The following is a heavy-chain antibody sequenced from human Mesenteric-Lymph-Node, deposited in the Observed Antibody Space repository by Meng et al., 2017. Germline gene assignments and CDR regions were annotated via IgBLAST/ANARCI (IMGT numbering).Heavy chain of an antibody. D-gene: IGHD1-26*01. CDR2: INAGKGNT. CDR1: GYTLTNYG. Sequence: VQLVQSGAEVKKPGASVKVSCKASGYTLTNYGLHWVRQAPGQRLEWMGWINAGKGNTNYSQSLQGRITITRDTSASTAYMELSSLRSEDTAVYYCARDGEWEGLGQHFDYWGQGTLVTVSS. CDR3: ARDGEWEGLGQHFDY. V-gene: IGHV1-3*01. J-gene: IGHJ4*02.